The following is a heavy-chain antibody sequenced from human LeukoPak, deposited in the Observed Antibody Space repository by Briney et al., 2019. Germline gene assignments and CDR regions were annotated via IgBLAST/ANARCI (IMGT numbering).Heavy chain of an antibody. D-gene: IGHD5-24*01. CDR2: IYYTGST. V-gene: IGHV4-59*01. J-gene: IGHJ4*02. CDR3: AGGRDGYNYFDY. CDR1: SGSFSGYS. Sequence: PSETLSLTCAVYSGSFSGYSWSWIRQPPGKGLEWIGYIYYTGSTNYNPSLKSRVTISVDTSKNQFSLKLSSVTAADTAVYYCAGGRDGYNYFDYWGQGTLVTVSS.